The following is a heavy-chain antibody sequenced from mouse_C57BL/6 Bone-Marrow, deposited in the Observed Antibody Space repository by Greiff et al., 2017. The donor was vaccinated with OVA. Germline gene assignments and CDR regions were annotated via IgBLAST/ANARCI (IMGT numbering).Heavy chain of an antibody. V-gene: IGHV1-61*01. D-gene: IGHD4-1*01. Sequence: QVQLQQPGAELVRPGSSVKLSCKASGYTFTSYWMDWVKQRPGQGLEWIGNIYPSDSETHYNQKFKDKATLTVDKSSSTAYMQLSSLTSEDSAVYYCAREGGRTGRHFDYWGQGTTLTVSS. CDR3: AREGGRTGRHFDY. CDR1: GYTFTSYW. CDR2: IYPSDSET. J-gene: IGHJ2*01.